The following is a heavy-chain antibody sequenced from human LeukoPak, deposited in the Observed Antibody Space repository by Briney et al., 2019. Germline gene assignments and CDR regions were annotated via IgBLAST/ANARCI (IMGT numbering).Heavy chain of an antibody. V-gene: IGHV3-11*05. Sequence: GGSLRLSCAASGFTFSDYYMSWIRQAPGKGLEWVSYISSSSSYTDYADSVKGRFTISRDNAKNSLNLQMNSLRAEDTAVYYCARDSGYSGYSDYWGQGAPVTVSS. J-gene: IGHJ4*02. CDR3: ARDSGYSGYSDY. CDR1: GFTFSDYY. D-gene: IGHD5-12*01. CDR2: ISSSSSYT.